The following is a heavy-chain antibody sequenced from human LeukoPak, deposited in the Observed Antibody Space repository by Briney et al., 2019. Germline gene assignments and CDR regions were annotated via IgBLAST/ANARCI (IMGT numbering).Heavy chain of an antibody. J-gene: IGHJ4*02. CDR1: GFTFSSSA. Sequence: GGSLRLSCSASGFTFSSSALSWVRQAPGKGLEWVSAISGSGGSTYYADSVKGRFTISRDNSKNTLYLQMNSLRAEDTAVYYCAKAGGFYSSGWKGGFDYWGQGTLVTVSS. D-gene: IGHD6-19*01. CDR3: AKAGGFYSSGWKGGFDY. V-gene: IGHV3-23*01. CDR2: ISGSGGST.